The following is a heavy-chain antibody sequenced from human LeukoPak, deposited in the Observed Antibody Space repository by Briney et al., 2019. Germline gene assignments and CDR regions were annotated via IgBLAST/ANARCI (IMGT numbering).Heavy chain of an antibody. CDR3: VRDLTSGARFDF. CDR1: GFTFNNYA. V-gene: IGHV3-23*01. D-gene: IGHD3-9*01. J-gene: IGHJ4*01. Sequence: GGSLRLSCAASGFTFNNYAMNWVRQAPGKGLEWVSSISGSGANTYYADSVKGRFTISRDNFRDTVFLELTTLRPEDTGLYYCVRDLTSGARFDFWGPGTLVTVSS. CDR2: ISGSGANT.